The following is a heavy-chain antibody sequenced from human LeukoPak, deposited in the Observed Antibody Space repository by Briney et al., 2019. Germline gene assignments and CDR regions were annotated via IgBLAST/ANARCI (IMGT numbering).Heavy chain of an antibody. CDR2: MNPNSGNT. D-gene: IGHD3-16*01. CDR1: GYTFTSYD. CDR3: ARNMHDYVWGTDYGMDV. V-gene: IGHV1-8*01. J-gene: IGHJ6*02. Sequence: ASVKVSCKASGYTFTSYDINWVRQATGQGLEWMGWMNPNSGNTGYAQKFQGRVTMTRNTSISTAYMELSSLRSEDTAVYYCARNMHDYVWGTDYGMDVWGQGTTVTVSS.